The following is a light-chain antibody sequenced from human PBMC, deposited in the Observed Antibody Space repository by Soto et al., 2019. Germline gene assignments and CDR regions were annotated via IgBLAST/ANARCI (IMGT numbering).Light chain of an antibody. Sequence: QSVLTQPASVSGPPGQSITISCTGTSSDIGGYNSVSWYQQHPGKAPKLMIYEVSNRPSGVSNRFSGSKSGNTASLTISGLQAEDEADYYCSSYTSSSTVFGTGTKVTVL. CDR1: SSDIGGYNS. J-gene: IGLJ1*01. V-gene: IGLV2-14*01. CDR2: EVS. CDR3: SSYTSSSTV.